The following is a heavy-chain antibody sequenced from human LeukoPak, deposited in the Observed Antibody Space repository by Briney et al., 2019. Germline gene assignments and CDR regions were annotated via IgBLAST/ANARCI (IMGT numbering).Heavy chain of an antibody. CDR2: INPSGGST. CDR1: GYTFTSYY. CDR3: AREERAAAGEDGKNVFDI. J-gene: IGHJ3*02. Sequence: GASVKVSCKASGYTFTSYYMHWVRQAPGQGLEWMGIINPSGGSTSYAQKFQGRVTMTRDTSTSTVYMELSSLRSEDTAVYYCAREERAAAGEDGKNVFDIGGKGKMVAVSS. V-gene: IGHV1-46*01. D-gene: IGHD6-13*01.